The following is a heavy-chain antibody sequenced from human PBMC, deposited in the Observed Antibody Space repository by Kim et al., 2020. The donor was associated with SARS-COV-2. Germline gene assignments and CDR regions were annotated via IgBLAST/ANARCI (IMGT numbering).Heavy chain of an antibody. CDR1: GFTFSSYW. V-gene: IGHV3-74*01. CDR3: ARGGGAARPVDY. D-gene: IGHD6-6*01. Sequence: GGSLRLSCAASGFTFSSYWMHWVRQAPGKGLVWVSRINSDGSSTSYADSVKGRFTISRDNAKNTLYLQMNSLRAEDTAVYYCARGGGAARPVDYWGQGTLVTVSS. CDR2: INSDGSST. J-gene: IGHJ4*02.